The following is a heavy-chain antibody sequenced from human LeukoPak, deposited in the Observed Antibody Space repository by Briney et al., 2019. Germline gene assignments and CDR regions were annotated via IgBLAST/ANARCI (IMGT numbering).Heavy chain of an antibody. V-gene: IGHV4-38-2*02. CDR3: ARGRWGIAAAGVWYYYMDV. CDR2: IYHSGST. J-gene: IGHJ6*03. Sequence: SETLSLTCTVSGYSISSGYYWGWIRQPPGKGLEWIGSIYHSGSTYYNPSLKSRVTISVDTSKNQFSLKLSSVTAADTAVYYCARGRWGIAAAGVWYYYMDVWGKGTTVTVSS. CDR1: GYSISSGYY. D-gene: IGHD6-13*01.